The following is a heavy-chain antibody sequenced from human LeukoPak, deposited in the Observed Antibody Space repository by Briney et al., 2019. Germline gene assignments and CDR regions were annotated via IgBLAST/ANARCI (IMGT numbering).Heavy chain of an antibody. CDR2: TYYRSKWYN. CDR1: GDSVSSNSAA. Sequence: SQTLSLTCAISGDSVSSNSAAWNWIRQSPSRGLEWLGRTYYRSKWYNDYAVSVKSLITINPDISKNQFSLQLNSVTPEDTAVYYCARGRRQQQLQPLDYWGQGTLVTVSS. V-gene: IGHV6-1*01. D-gene: IGHD6-13*01. CDR3: ARGRRQQQLQPLDY. J-gene: IGHJ4*02.